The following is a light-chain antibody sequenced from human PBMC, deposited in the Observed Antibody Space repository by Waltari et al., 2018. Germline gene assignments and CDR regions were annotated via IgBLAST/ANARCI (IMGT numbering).Light chain of an antibody. Sequence: QSVLTQPPSVSRTPGQRVTISCSGSTSNIGAGHDVHWYQHLPGTAPKRLIYGNNNRPSGVPDRFSGSKSGTSASLAITGLQADDEADYFCQSFDNMLSGGVVFGGGTKLAVL. CDR3: QSFDNMLSGGVV. J-gene: IGLJ2*01. V-gene: IGLV1-40*01. CDR2: GNN. CDR1: TSNIGAGHD.